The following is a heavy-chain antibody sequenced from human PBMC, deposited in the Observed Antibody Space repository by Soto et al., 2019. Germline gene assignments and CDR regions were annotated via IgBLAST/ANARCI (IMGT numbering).Heavy chain of an antibody. V-gene: IGHV1-24*01. Sequence: ASVKVSCKVSGYTLTELSMHWVRQAPGKGLEWMGGFDPEDGETIYAQKFQGRVTMTEDTSTDTAYMELSSLRSEETAVYYCATIRTIFGVVNNWVDPWGQGTLVTVSS. D-gene: IGHD3-3*01. CDR3: ATIRTIFGVVNNWVDP. CDR2: FDPEDGET. CDR1: GYTLTELS. J-gene: IGHJ5*02.